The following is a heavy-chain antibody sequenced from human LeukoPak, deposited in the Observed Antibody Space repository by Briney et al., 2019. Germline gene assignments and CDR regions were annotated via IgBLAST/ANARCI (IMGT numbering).Heavy chain of an antibody. V-gene: IGHV3-23*01. J-gene: IGHJ6*03. Sequence: GGSLRLSCAASGFTSSSYAMSWVRQAPGKGLEWVSAISGSGGSTYCADSVKGRFTISRDNSKNTLYLQMNSLRAEDTAVYYCAKEARYGSGSSYYYYYYMDVWGKGTTVTVSS. CDR2: ISGSGGST. D-gene: IGHD3-10*01. CDR3: AKEARYGSGSSYYYYYYMDV. CDR1: GFTSSSYA.